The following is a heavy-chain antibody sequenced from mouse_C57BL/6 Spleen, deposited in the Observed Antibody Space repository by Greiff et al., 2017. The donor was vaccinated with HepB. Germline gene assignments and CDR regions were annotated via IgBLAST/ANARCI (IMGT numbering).Heavy chain of an antibody. V-gene: IGHV2-2*01. D-gene: IGHD2-4*01. CDR2: IWSGGST. CDR1: GFSLTSYG. J-gene: IGHJ3*01. CDR3: ARMGDYVLWFAY. Sequence: VKVEESGPGLVQPSQSLSITCTVSGFSLTSYGVHWVRQSPGKGLEWLGVIWSGGSTDYNAAFISRLSISKDNSKSQVFFKMNSLQADDTAIYYCARMGDYVLWFAYWGQGTLVTVSA.